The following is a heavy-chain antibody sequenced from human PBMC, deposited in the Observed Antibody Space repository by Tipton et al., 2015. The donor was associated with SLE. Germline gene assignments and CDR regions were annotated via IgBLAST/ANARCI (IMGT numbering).Heavy chain of an antibody. CDR2: IYYSGST. V-gene: IGHV4-59*11. J-gene: IGHJ4*02. D-gene: IGHD2-15*01. CDR1: GGSISSHY. Sequence: TLSLTCTVSGGSISSHYWSWIRQPPGKGLEWIGSIYYSGSTYYTPSLKSRVTISVDTSKNQFSVKLSSVTAADTAVYYCARGGRYCSGGSCYSDYWGQGPLVTVSS. CDR3: ARGGRYCSGGSCYSDY.